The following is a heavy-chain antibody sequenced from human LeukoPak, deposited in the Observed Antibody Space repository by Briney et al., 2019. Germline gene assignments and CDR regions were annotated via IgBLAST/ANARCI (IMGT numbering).Heavy chain of an antibody. D-gene: IGHD3-10*01. Sequence: GGSLRLSCAASGFTFSSYAMSWVRQAPGKGLEWVSAISGSGGSTYYADSVKGRFTISRDNSKNTLYLQMNSLRAEDTAVYYCAKVGNYYGSGSLDYWGQGTLVTVSS. V-gene: IGHV3-23*01. CDR3: AKVGNYYGSGSLDY. CDR1: GFTFSSYA. CDR2: ISGSGGST. J-gene: IGHJ4*02.